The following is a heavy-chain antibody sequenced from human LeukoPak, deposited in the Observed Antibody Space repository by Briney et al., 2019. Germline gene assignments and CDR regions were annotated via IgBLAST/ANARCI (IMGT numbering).Heavy chain of an antibody. CDR3: ARAGSVSSGPPFYYYYYGMDV. J-gene: IGHJ6*02. D-gene: IGHD3-22*01. CDR2: INHSGST. V-gene: IGHV4-34*01. Sequence: SETLSLTCAVYGGSFSGYYWSWIRQPPGKGLEWIGEINHSGSTNHNPSLKSRVTISVDTSKNQFSLKLSSVTAADTAVYYCARAGSVSSGPPFYYYYYGMDVWGQGTTVTVSS. CDR1: GGSFSGYY.